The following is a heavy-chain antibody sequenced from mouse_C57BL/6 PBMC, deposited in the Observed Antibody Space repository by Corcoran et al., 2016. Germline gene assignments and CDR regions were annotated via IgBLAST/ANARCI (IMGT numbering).Heavy chain of an antibody. J-gene: IGHJ1*03. D-gene: IGHD1-1*01. CDR2: INPSNGGT. Sequence: QVQLQQPGTELVKPGASVKLSCKASGYTFTSYWMHWVKQRPGQGLEWIGNINPSNGGTNYNEKFKSKATLTVDKSSSTAYMQLSSLTSEDSAVYYCAREGTTVVAHWYFDVWGTGTTVTVSS. V-gene: IGHV1-53*01. CDR3: AREGTTVVAHWYFDV. CDR1: GYTFTSYW.